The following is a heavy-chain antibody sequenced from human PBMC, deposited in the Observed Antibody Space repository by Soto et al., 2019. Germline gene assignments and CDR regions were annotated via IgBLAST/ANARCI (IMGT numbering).Heavy chain of an antibody. V-gene: IGHV1-3*01. Sequence: ASVKVSCKTSGYTVNKYPMHWVRQAPGQGLEWMGWINAANVDTGYSQKFQGRVTLTRDTSANTAYMELSSLRSEDTAVYYCARKDYYGSGIYYFDYWGQGTLVTVSS. J-gene: IGHJ4*02. CDR2: INAANVDT. CDR1: GYTVNKYP. CDR3: ARKDYYGSGIYYFDY. D-gene: IGHD3-10*01.